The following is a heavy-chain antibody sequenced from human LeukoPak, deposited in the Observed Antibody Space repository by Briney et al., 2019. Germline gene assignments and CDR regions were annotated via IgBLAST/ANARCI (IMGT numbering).Heavy chain of an antibody. J-gene: IGHJ4*02. CDR1: GYTFTSYD. CDR3: ARGRIAAAGGDY. CDR2: MNPNSGNT. D-gene: IGHD6-13*01. Sequence: GASVKVSCKASGYTFTSYDINWVRQATGQGLGWMGWMNPNSGNTGYAQKFQGRVTMTRNTSISTAYMELSSLRSEDTAVYYCARGRIAAAGGDYWGQGTLVTVSS. V-gene: IGHV1-8*01.